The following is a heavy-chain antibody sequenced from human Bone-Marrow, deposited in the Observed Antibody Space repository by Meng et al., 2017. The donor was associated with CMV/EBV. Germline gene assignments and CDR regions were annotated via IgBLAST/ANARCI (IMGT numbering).Heavy chain of an antibody. D-gene: IGHD2-2*01. CDR2: ISSSGSTI. Sequence: GESLKISCAASGFTFSSYEMNWVRQAPGKGLEWVSYISSSGSTIYYADSVKGRFTISRDNAKNSLYLQMNSLRAEDTAVYYCARGQPIVVDPAYFFDYWGQGILVNVSS. CDR1: GFTFSSYE. J-gene: IGHJ4*02. CDR3: ARGQPIVVDPAYFFDY. V-gene: IGHV3-48*03.